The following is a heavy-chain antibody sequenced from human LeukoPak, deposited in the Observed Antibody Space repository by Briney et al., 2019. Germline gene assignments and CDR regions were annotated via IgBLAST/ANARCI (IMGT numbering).Heavy chain of an antibody. J-gene: IGHJ4*02. Sequence: ASVKVSCKASGYTFTGYYMHWVRQAPGQGLEWMGWINPNSGGTNYAQKFQGRVTMTRDTSIGTAYMELSSLRSEDTAVYYCARRNQRLGDPPDYWGQGTLVTVSS. CDR2: INPNSGGT. D-gene: IGHD3-16*01. V-gene: IGHV1-2*02. CDR1: GYTFTGYY. CDR3: ARRNQRLGDPPDY.